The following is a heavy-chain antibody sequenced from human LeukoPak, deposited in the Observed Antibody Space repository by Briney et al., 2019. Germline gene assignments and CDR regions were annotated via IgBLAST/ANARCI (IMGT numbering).Heavy chain of an antibody. CDR2: IYTSGST. Sequence: SETLSLTCTVSGGSISSYYWSWIRQPAGKGLEWIGRIYTSGSTNYNPSLKSRVTISVDTSKNQFSLNLSSVTAADTAVYYCATTENSSGWFAYWGQGTLVTVSS. V-gene: IGHV4-4*07. CDR3: ATTENSSGWFAY. J-gene: IGHJ4*02. D-gene: IGHD6-19*01. CDR1: GGSISSYY.